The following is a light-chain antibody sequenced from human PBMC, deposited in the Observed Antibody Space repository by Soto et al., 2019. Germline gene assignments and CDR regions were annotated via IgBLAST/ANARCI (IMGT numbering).Light chain of an antibody. CDR1: SSDVGNYNF. CDR3: CSYARNYPH. V-gene: IGLV2-11*01. CDR2: DVA. J-gene: IGLJ2*01. Sequence: QSALTQPRSVSGSPGQSVTISCTGTSSDVGNYNFVSWYQEHPGKAPKLIIYDVAKRPSGVPDRFSGSKSGNTASLTISGLQAEDEADYYCCSYARNYPHFGGGTKLTVL.